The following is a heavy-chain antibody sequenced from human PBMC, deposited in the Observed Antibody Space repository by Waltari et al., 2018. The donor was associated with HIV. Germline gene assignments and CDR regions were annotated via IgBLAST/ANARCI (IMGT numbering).Heavy chain of an antibody. J-gene: IGHJ4*02. Sequence: QVQLQQHPPQINQPGPSVKTSCKSSENAFSGSVIIWVRQAPGQGLEWIGLIDTKTGSPTYAQVFSGLLILSLDTSVTTSYLQIRALKTNDTATYYCAEGYGAFDFDYWGQGTLITVSP. V-gene: IGHV7-4-1*01. D-gene: IGHD2-15*01. CDR1: ENAFSGSV. CDR3: AEGYGAFDFDY. CDR2: IDTKTGSP.